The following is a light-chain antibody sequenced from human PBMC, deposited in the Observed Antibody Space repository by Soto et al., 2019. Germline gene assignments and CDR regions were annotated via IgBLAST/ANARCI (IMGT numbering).Light chain of an antibody. CDR3: ATWDESLNGFYV. CDR1: TXNIGSNY. Sequence: QSVLTQPHSASGTPGQGVTISCSGSTXNIGSNYVYWYQQLPGTAPKLLIYRNNQRPSGVPDRFSGSTSGTSASLAISGLRSDDEAEYFCATWDESLNGFYVFGTGTKVIIL. CDR2: RNN. J-gene: IGLJ1*01. V-gene: IGLV1-47*01.